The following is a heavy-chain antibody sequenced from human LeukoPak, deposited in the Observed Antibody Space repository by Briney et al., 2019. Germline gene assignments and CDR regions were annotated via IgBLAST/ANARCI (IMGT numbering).Heavy chain of an antibody. Sequence: PSETLSLTCSVSGGSISSTTYHWGWVRQPPGKGLEWIGSIYYSGNTYYNPSLKSRLTISVDMPKNQFSLKLSSVTAADTAVYYCTRLINGSPGVYWGQGTLVTVSS. V-gene: IGHV4-39*01. CDR2: IYYSGNT. CDR1: GGSISSTTYH. CDR3: TRLINGSPGVY. D-gene: IGHD2-8*01. J-gene: IGHJ4*02.